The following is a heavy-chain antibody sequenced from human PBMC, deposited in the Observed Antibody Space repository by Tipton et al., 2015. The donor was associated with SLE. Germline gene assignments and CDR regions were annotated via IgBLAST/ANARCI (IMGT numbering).Heavy chain of an antibody. CDR3: ATSPLTL. V-gene: IGHV4-39*07. D-gene: IGHD2-2*01. Sequence: GLVKPSETLSLTCTVSGGSISSYYWGWIRQSPGKGLEWIGSISYTGSTYYNPSLKSRVTISVDMSKNQFSLKLTSVTAADTAVYYCATSPLTLWGQGTLVTVSS. CDR1: GGSISSYY. CDR2: ISYTGST. J-gene: IGHJ4*02.